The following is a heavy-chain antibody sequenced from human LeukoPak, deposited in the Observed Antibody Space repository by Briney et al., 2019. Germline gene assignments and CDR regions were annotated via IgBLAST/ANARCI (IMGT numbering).Heavy chain of an antibody. CDR2: IRQDGSEK. CDR1: GFTFSSYW. CDR3: ARAGSSGWYYYYYGMDV. D-gene: IGHD6-19*01. J-gene: IGHJ6*02. Sequence: GGSLRLSCAASGFTFSSYWMNWARQAPGKGLEWVANIRQDGSEKHYVDSVKGRFTISRDNAKNSLYLQMNSLRAEDTAVYYCARAGSSGWYYYYYGMDVWGQGTTVTVSS. V-gene: IGHV3-7*01.